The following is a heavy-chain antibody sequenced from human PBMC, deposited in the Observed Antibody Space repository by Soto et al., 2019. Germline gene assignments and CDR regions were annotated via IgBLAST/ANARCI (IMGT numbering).Heavy chain of an antibody. CDR3: ARGIDRGLAFWFDP. Sequence: ASVKVSCKASGYTFTGYYMHWVRQAPGQGLEWMGWINPNSGGTNYAQKFQGWVTMTRDTSISTAYMELSRLRSDDTAVYYCARGIDRGLAFWFDPWGQGTLGTVSS. D-gene: IGHD3-16*01. CDR1: GYTFTGYY. J-gene: IGHJ5*02. V-gene: IGHV1-2*04. CDR2: INPNSGGT.